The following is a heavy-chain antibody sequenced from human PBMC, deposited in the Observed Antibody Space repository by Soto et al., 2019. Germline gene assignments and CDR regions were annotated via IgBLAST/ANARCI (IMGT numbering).Heavy chain of an antibody. J-gene: IGHJ4*02. CDR2: IYHSGST. V-gene: IGHV4-30-4*01. CDR1: GASVTRDDYY. CDR3: ARDPIFYYASSGYGGSYFDY. D-gene: IGHD3-22*01. Sequence: TLSLTCAVSGASVTRDDYYWSWIRXPPGKGLEWIGYIYHSGSTYYNPSLKSRVSISIDTSQNQFSLKLTSLTAADTAVYYCARDPIFYYASSGYGGSYFDYWGQGSRVTVSS.